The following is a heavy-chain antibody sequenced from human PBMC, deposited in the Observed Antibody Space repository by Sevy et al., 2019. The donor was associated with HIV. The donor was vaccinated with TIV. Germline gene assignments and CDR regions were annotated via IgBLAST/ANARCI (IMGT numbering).Heavy chain of an antibody. V-gene: IGHV3-48*02. CDR1: GFTFSSYS. CDR2: ISSSSSTI. CDR3: AGGRVDSSGYYYFDY. D-gene: IGHD3-22*01. Sequence: GGSLRLSCAASGFTFSSYSMNWVRQAPGKGLEWVSYISSSSSTIYYADSVKGRFTISRDNAKNSLYLQMNSLRDEDTVVYYCAGGRVDSSGYYYFDYWGQGTLVTVSS. J-gene: IGHJ4*02.